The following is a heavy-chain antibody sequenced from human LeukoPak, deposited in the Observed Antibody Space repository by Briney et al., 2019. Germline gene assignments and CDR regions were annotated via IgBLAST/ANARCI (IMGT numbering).Heavy chain of an antibody. D-gene: IGHD6-19*01. J-gene: IGHJ6*03. Sequence: SETLSLTCTGSGYFISSGYYWGWIRQPPGKGLEWIGSICHSGSTYYNPSLKSRVTISVDTSKNQFSLKLSSVTAADTAVYYCARERSFGDSSGWYDPWYYYYYMDVWGKGTTVTISS. CDR2: ICHSGST. CDR3: ARERSFGDSSGWYDPWYYYYYMDV. V-gene: IGHV4-38-2*02. CDR1: GYFISSGYY.